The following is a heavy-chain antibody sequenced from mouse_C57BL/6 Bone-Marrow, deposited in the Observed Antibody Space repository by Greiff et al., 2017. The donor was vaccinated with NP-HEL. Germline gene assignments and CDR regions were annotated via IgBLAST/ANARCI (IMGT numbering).Heavy chain of an antibody. CDR2: INPGSGGT. Sequence: VQLQQSGAELVRPGTSVKVSCKASGYAFTNSLIEWVKQRPGQGLEWIGVINPGSGGTNYNEKFQGKATLTADKSSSTAYMQLSSLTSEDSAVYFCAREGYYYGSRRYAMDYWGQGTSVTVSS. V-gene: IGHV1-54*01. J-gene: IGHJ4*01. CDR3: AREGYYYGSRRYAMDY. D-gene: IGHD1-1*01. CDR1: GYAFTNSL.